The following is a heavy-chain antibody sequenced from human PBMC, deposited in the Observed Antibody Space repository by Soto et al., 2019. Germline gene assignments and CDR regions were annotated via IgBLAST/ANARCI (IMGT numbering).Heavy chain of an antibody. CDR3: AKEKHDASWTSFDY. J-gene: IGHJ4*02. V-gene: IGHV3-43*01. Sequence: VQLVESGGAVVQPGGSLRLSCAASGFTFDDFSMHWVRQAPGKGLEWVSLIGRDGIYTYYADSVKGRFTISRDNSKNSLYLQMNSLTTEDTAFYFCAKEKHDASWTSFDYWGQGTLVTVSS. CDR1: GFTFDDFS. CDR2: IGRDGIYT. D-gene: IGHD2-2*01.